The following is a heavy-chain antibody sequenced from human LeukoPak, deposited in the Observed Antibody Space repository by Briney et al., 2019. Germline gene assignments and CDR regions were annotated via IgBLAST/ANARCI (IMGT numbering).Heavy chain of an antibody. CDR2: IYYSGST. CDR1: GGSISSSSYY. D-gene: IGHD2-21*02. CDR3: ARGYCGGDCYDNFDY. V-gene: IGHV4-39*07. J-gene: IGHJ4*02. Sequence: SETLSLTCTVSGGSISSSSYYWGWIRQPPGKGLEWIGSIYYSGSTYYNPSLKSRVTISVDTSKNQFSLKLSSATAADTAVYYCARGYCGGDCYDNFDYWGQGTLVTVSS.